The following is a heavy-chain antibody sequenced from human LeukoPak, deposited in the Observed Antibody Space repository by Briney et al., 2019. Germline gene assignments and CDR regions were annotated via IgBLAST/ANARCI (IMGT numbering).Heavy chain of an antibody. V-gene: IGHV3-48*04. CDR3: ARLKRAAGGLYYFDY. D-gene: IGHD6-13*01. Sequence: GGSLRLSCAASGFTFSSYSMNWVRQAPGKGLEWVSYISSSSSTIYYADSVKGRFTISRDNAKNSLYLQMNSLRAEDTAVYYCARLKRAAGGLYYFDYWGQGTLVTVSS. J-gene: IGHJ4*02. CDR1: GFTFSSYS. CDR2: ISSSSSTI.